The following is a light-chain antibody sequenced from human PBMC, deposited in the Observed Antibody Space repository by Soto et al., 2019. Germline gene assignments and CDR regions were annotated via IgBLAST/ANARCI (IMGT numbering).Light chain of an antibody. Sequence: DIQLTQSPSFLSASVGDRVPITCRASQDISDYLAWYQQRPGKAPKLLIYAASTLQSGVPSRFSGSGSGTEFTLTISSLQPEDFATYSCQQLNSYPLAFGGGTKVDI. CDR2: AAS. V-gene: IGKV1-9*01. CDR3: QQLNSYPLA. CDR1: QDISDY. J-gene: IGKJ4*01.